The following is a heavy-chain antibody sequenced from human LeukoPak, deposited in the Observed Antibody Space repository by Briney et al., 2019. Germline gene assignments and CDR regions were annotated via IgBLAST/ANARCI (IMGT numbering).Heavy chain of an antibody. Sequence: ASVKVSCKASGYTSTGYYMHWVRQAPGQGLEWMGWINPNSGGTNYAQKFQGRVTMTRDTSISTAYMELSRLRSDDTAVYYCARVDDRGHYSDSSGPRKLFDYWGQGTLVTVSS. J-gene: IGHJ4*02. CDR1: GYTSTGYY. D-gene: IGHD3-22*01. V-gene: IGHV1-2*02. CDR3: ARVDDRGHYSDSSGPRKLFDY. CDR2: INPNSGGT.